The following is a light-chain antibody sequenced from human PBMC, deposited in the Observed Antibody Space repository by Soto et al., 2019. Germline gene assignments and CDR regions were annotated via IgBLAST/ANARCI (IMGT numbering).Light chain of an antibody. CDR3: QQRSNWPTT. CDR1: QSVSSY. CDR2: DAS. J-gene: IGKJ1*01. V-gene: IGKV3-11*01. Sequence: EIVLTQSPATLSLSPGERATLSCRASQSVSSYLAWYQQKPGQAPRLLIYDASNRATGIPARFSGSGSGTDVTLTISSLEPEEFAVYYCQQRSNWPTTFGQGTKVEIK.